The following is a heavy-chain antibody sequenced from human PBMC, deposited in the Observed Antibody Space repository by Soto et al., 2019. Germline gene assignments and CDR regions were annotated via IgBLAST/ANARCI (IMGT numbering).Heavy chain of an antibody. CDR2: IYPGDSDT. J-gene: IGHJ6*02. CDR3: ADSIFYYGLDV. CDR1: GYTFTNYW. V-gene: IGHV5-51*01. Sequence: GESLKISCKGSGYTFTNYWIGWVRQMPGKGLGWMGIIYPGDSDTKYNPSFQGQVTISADKSITTTYLRWTSLKASDTAISSCADSIFYYGLDVWGQGTTVTVSS.